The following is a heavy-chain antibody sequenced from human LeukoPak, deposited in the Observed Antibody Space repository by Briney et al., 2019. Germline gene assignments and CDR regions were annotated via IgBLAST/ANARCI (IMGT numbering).Heavy chain of an antibody. V-gene: IGHV1-69*13. J-gene: IGHJ2*01. CDR3: ARDGAAYYDDVWGSNNLSWYFDL. Sequence: SVKVSCKASVGTFSSYAISWVRQAPGQGLEWMGGIIPILGTANYAQKFQGRVTITADESTSTAYMELSSLRSEDTAVYYCARDGAAYYDDVWGSNNLSWYFDLWGRGTLVTVSS. D-gene: IGHD3-16*01. CDR1: VGTFSSYA. CDR2: IIPILGTA.